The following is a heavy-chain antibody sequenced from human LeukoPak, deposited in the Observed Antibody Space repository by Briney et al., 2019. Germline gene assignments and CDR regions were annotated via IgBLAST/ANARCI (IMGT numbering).Heavy chain of an antibody. D-gene: IGHD5-12*01. CDR2: INHSGNN. V-gene: IGHV4-34*01. CDR1: GFIVSCNF. CDR3: ARGIFVIVATRGNGIDV. J-gene: IGHJ6*02. Sequence: GALSLSCAACGFIVSCNFMSWVREPAGRGLEWVGEINHSGNNNYNPCLRSGVTISVDTPKNQFSLKLRSVTAADTAVYYCARGIFVIVATRGNGIDVWGQETTLTVSS.